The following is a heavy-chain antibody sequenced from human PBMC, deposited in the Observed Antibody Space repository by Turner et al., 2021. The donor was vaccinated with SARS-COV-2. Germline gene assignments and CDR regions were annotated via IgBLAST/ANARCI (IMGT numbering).Heavy chain of an antibody. Sequence: EVQVVESGGGLVKPGGSLGLSCAASGFAFNIYSMNWVRQAPGKGLEWVSAISSSGKNVYYADSVKGRFTISRDNAKSSLYLQMNSLRVEDTALYYCAKVRVDVSKRSDAFDIWGQGTMVTVSS. J-gene: IGHJ3*02. CDR1: GFAFNIYS. CDR3: AKVRVDVSKRSDAFDI. CDR2: ISSSGKNV. V-gene: IGHV3-21*01. D-gene: IGHD5-12*01.